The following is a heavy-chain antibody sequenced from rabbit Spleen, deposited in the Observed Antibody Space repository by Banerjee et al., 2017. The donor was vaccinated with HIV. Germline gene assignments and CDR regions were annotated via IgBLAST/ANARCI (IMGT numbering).Heavy chain of an antibody. V-gene: IGHV1S69*01. D-gene: IGHD1-1*01. Sequence: QSLEESGGGLVQPEGSLTLTCKASGFDFSSNAMCWVRQAPGKGLEWIGCIKSGGNTYYPSWAKGRFTISKTSSTVDLRMSSLTAADTATYFCARDDSGGGSYVDRLNLWGQGTLVTVS. CDR3: ARDDSGGGSYVDRLNL. CDR1: GFDFSSNA. CDR2: IKSGGNT. J-gene: IGHJ3*01.